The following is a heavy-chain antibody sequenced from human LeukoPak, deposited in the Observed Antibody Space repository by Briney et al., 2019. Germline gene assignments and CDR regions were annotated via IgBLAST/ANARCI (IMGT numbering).Heavy chain of an antibody. CDR1: GYTFTGYY. J-gene: IGHJ1*01. V-gene: IGHV1-69*05. CDR3: ARVGGPSDGDYHKYFQH. Sequence: ASVKVSCKASGYTFTGYYMHWVRQAPGQGLEWMGRIIPIFGTANYAQKFQGRVTITTDESTSTAYMELSSLRSEDAAMYYCARVGGPSDGDYHKYFQHWGQGTLVTVSS. CDR2: IIPIFGTA. D-gene: IGHD4-17*01.